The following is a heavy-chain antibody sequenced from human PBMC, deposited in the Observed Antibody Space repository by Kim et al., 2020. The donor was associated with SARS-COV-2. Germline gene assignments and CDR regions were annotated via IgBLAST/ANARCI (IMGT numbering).Heavy chain of an antibody. CDR3: LRGAAGATSWFDP. V-gene: IGHV1-2*02. Sequence: QKFKGRVTMTRDTSNTTAYMELTSLRSDDTAVYYCLRGAAGATSWFDPWGQGTLVTVSS. D-gene: IGHD1-26*01. J-gene: IGHJ5*02.